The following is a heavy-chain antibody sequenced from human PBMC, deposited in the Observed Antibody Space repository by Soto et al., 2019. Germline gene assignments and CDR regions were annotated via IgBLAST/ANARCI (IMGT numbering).Heavy chain of an antibody. D-gene: IGHD6-13*01. CDR2: IVPIYRTA. V-gene: IGHV1-69*13. J-gene: IGHJ4*02. CDR3: ARDSGAKLSSS. Sequence: SVKVSCKXSGGTFSSYRINWVRQAPGQGLEWVGGIVPIYRTADYAQKFQGRVTITADESARTAYLEVRSLTSQDTAAYYCARDSGAKLSSSWGQGTLVTVSS. CDR1: GGTFSSYR.